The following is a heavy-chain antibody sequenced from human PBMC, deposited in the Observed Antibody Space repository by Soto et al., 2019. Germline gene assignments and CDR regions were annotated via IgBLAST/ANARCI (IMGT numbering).Heavy chain of an antibody. D-gene: IGHD2-2*01. J-gene: IGHJ5*02. CDR3: ARDRPIPDTVVVKPGSLVQNWFDP. CDR2: IIPIFGIP. Sequence: SVKVPCKASGGTFSSYAISWVRQAPGQGLEWMGEIIPIFGIPNYAQKFQGRVTINADESTSTGYMELSSLRSEDTAVYYCARDRPIPDTVVVKPGSLVQNWFDPWGQGTLVTVSS. V-gene: IGHV1-69*13. CDR1: GGTFSSYA.